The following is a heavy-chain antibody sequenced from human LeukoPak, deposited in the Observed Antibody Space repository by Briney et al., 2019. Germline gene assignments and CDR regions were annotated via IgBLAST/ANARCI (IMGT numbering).Heavy chain of an antibody. J-gene: IGHJ6*03. CDR1: GFTFSRYA. Sequence: GGSLRLPCAASGFTFSRYAMNWVRQAPGKGLEWVTTISYDGSDKFYADSVKGRFTISRDSSNNTLYLQMNSLRPEDTALYYCARAGFGAGDYYYYMDVWGKGTTVTVSS. CDR3: ARAGFGAGDYYYYMDV. CDR2: ISYDGSDK. V-gene: IGHV3-30*01. D-gene: IGHD3-16*01.